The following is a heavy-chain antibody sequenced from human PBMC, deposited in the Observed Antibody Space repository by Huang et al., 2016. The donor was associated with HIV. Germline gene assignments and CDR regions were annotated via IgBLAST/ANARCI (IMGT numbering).Heavy chain of an antibody. J-gene: IGHJ5*02. CDR1: GSIFSNFG. CDR2: ISYDGRSD. CDR3: AKESRWFSDFDQ. Sequence: QVQLVESGGGVVQPGTSLRLSCAASGSIFSNFGMHWVRQATGKGLEWVAVISYDGRSDRYSDSVKGRFTISRDNDKNTLSLEMNRLRHDDTAVYYCAKESRWFSDFDQWGQGTLVTVSS. D-gene: IGHD2-15*01. V-gene: IGHV3-30*18.